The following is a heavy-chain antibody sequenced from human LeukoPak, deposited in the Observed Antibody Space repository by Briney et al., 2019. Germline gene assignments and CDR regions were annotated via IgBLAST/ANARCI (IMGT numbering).Heavy chain of an antibody. CDR3: AIHASNYDYVWGSYRELNYFDY. J-gene: IGHJ4*02. CDR2: ISGSGGST. V-gene: IGHV3-23*01. CDR1: GFTFSSYA. D-gene: IGHD3-16*02. Sequence: GGSLRLSCAASGFTFSSYAMSWVRQAPGKGLEWVSAISGSGGSTYYADSAKGRFTISRDNSKNTLYLQMNSLRAEDTAVYYCAIHASNYDYVWGSYRELNYFDYWGQGTLVTVSS.